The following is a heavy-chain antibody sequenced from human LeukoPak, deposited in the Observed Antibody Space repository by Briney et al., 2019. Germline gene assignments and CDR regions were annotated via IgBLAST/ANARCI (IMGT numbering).Heavy chain of an antibody. CDR1: GFTFSSYG. V-gene: IGHV3-30*03. CDR2: ISYDGSNK. D-gene: IGHD3-22*01. J-gene: IGHJ4*02. CDR3: ARDGSGYSDPVDY. Sequence: GGSLRLSCAASGFTFSSYGMHWVRQAPGKGLEWVALISYDGSNKYYADSVKGRFTISRYNAKNSLYLQMNSLRAEDTAVYYCARDGSGYSDPVDYWGQGTLVTVSS.